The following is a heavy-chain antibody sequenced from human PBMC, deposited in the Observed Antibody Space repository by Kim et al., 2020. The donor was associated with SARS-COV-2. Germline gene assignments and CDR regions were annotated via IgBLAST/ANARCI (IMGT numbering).Heavy chain of an antibody. Sequence: GGSLRLSCAASGFTFSSYGMHWVRQAPGKGLEWVAVISYDGSNKYYADSVKGRFTISRDNSKNTLYLQMNSLRAEDTAVYYCAKDSPHSSGWYYFDYWGQGTLVTVSS. CDR2: ISYDGSNK. D-gene: IGHD6-19*01. CDR3: AKDSPHSSGWYYFDY. CDR1: GFTFSSYG. V-gene: IGHV3-30*18. J-gene: IGHJ4*02.